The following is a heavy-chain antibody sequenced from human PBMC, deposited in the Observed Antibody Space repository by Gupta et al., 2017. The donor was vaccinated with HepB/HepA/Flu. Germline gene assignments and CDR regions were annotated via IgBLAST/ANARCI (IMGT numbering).Heavy chain of an antibody. D-gene: IGHD6-6*01. CDR3: ARRHGYSSSPKNYNWFDP. Sequence: EVQLVQSGAEVKKPGESLTTSCKGSGYSFTSYGIGWVRQMPGKGLEWMGIINPGDSDTRYSPSFQGQVTISADKSISTAYLQWSSLKASDTAMYYCARRHGYSSSPKNYNWFDPWGQGTLVTVAS. CDR1: GYSFTSYG. CDR2: INPGDSDT. V-gene: IGHV5-51*01. J-gene: IGHJ5*02.